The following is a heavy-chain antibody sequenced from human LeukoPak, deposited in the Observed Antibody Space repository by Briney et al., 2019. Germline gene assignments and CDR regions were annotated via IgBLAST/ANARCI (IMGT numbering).Heavy chain of an antibody. CDR3: AKSVEAGSFGLDY. V-gene: IGHV3-7*01. CDR2: IKQDGSEK. Sequence: GGSLRLSCAASGFTFSSFWVSWVRQSPGKRLEWVANIKQDGSEKCYVDSVKGRFTISRDNAKNSLYLKMNSLRAEDTAVYYCAKSVEAGSFGLDYWGQGTLVTVSS. D-gene: IGHD6-13*01. J-gene: IGHJ4*02. CDR1: GFTFSSFW.